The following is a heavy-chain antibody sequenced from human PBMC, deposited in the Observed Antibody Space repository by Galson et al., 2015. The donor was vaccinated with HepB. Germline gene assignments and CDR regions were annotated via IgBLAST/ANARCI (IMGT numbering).Heavy chain of an antibody. J-gene: IGHJ4*03. Sequence: SLRLSCAASGFTFSSYGMHWVRQAPGKGLECVSGIWSGGGTTHYADSVKGRFTISRDNSKNTLYLQMNSLRVEDTAVYYCAREGDPYDYWNALDDWGHGTPVTVSS. CDR2: IWSGGGTT. CDR1: GFTFSSYG. CDR3: AREGDPYDYWNALDD. V-gene: IGHV3-33*01. D-gene: IGHD3-3*01.